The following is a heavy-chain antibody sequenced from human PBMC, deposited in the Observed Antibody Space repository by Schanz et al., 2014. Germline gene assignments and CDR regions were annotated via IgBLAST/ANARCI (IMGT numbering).Heavy chain of an antibody. J-gene: IGHJ3*01. CDR3: ARDEGRDGYNLAFDV. CDR2: INSDEGTT. CDR1: GFTFSSYW. V-gene: IGHV3-74*01. Sequence: EVQLVESGGGLVQPGGSLRLSCAASGFTFSSYWMHWVRQAPGKGLVWVSRINSDEGTTIYADSVKGRFTISKDSSKNTLFLQMNGLRAEDTAVYFCARDEGRDGYNLAFDVWGQGTLVTVSS. D-gene: IGHD5-12*01.